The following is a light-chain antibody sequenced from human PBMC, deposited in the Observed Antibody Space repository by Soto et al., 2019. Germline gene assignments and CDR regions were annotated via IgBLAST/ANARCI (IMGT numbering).Light chain of an antibody. CDR2: GAS. CDR3: QQYDSSLLT. CDR1: QSVSSSY. J-gene: IGKJ5*01. Sequence: SPGTLSLSPGERATLSCRASQSVSSSYLAWYQQKPGQAPRLLIYGASSRATGIPARFSGSGSGTDFTLTISRLEPEDFAVYYCQQYDSSLLTFGQGTRLDIK. V-gene: IGKV3-20*01.